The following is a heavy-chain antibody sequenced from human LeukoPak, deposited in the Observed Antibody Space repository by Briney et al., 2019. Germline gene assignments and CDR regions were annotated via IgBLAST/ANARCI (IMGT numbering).Heavy chain of an antibody. V-gene: IGHV1-46*01. D-gene: IGHD3-10*01. CDR1: GYTFTSYY. Sequence: ASVKVSCKASGYTFTSYYMHWVRQAPGQGLEWMGIINPSGGSTSYAQKFQGRVTMTRDTSISTAYMELSRLRSDDTAVYYCARVLSWFGELSYFDYWGQGTLVTVSS. CDR3: ARVLSWFGELSYFDY. J-gene: IGHJ4*02. CDR2: INPSGGST.